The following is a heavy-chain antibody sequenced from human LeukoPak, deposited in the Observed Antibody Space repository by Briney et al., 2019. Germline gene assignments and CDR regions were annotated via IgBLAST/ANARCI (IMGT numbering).Heavy chain of an antibody. CDR3: ARDVVVPAAIWCMDV. D-gene: IGHD2-2*01. J-gene: IGHJ6*02. V-gene: IGHV4-39*02. CDR1: GGSISSSSYS. CDR2: IYYSGST. Sequence: SETLSLTCTVSGGSISSSSYSWGWIRQPPGKGLEWIGSIYYSGSTYYNPSLKSRVTISVDTSKNQFSLKLSSVTAADTAVYYCARDVVVPAAIWCMDVWGQGTTVTVSS.